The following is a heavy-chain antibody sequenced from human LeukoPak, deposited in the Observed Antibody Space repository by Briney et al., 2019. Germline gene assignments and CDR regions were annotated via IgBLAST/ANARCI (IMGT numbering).Heavy chain of an antibody. CDR1: LLTLISYA. Sequence: RWWLRLSCACSLLTLISYAMSAVRPAPGKGVEWVSAICGSGGSTYYADSVKGRLTIHRDNSKNTLYLQMNSLRAEDTAVYYCSGVDDVWSGYELVDYWGQGTLVTVSS. V-gene: IGHV3-23*01. CDR3: SGVDDVWSGYELVDY. J-gene: IGHJ4*02. D-gene: IGHD3-3*01. CDR2: ICGSGGST.